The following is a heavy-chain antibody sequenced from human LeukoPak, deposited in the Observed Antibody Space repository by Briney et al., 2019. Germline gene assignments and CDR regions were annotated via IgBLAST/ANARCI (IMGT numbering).Heavy chain of an antibody. CDR2: IKEDGGIQ. CDR3: ARDVWTGVAVSDY. J-gene: IGHJ4*02. CDR1: GFTFSSYW. D-gene: IGHD6-19*01. V-gene: IGHV3-7*01. Sequence: GSLRLSCVASGFTFSSYWMTWVRQTPGKGLEWLANIKEDGGIQYYLDSVRGRFTISRDNAKTSVYLQLNSLRADDTAVYYCARDVWTGVAVSDYWGQGTLVTVSS.